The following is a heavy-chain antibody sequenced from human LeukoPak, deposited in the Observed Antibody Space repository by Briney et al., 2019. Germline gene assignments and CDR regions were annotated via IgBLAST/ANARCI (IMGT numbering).Heavy chain of an antibody. CDR2: VYYSGTT. J-gene: IGHJ4*02. V-gene: IGHV4-59*01. CDR3: ARENDRYGRIDY. D-gene: IGHD5-18*01. Sequence: SETLSFTCTVSGGSISSYYWSWIRQPPGKGLEWIGYVYYSGTTDYNPSLKSRVTISIDTSKNQFSLRLSSVTAADTAVYYCARENDRYGRIDYWGQGTLVTVSS. CDR1: GGSISSYY.